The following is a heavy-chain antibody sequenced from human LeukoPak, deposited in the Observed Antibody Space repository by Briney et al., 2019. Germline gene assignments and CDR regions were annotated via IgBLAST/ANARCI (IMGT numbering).Heavy chain of an antibody. D-gene: IGHD3-22*01. CDR3: ARGLYYDSSGYYY. CDR2: MNPNSGNT. Sequence: ASVKVSCKASGYTFTSYGISWVRQATGQGLEWMGWMNPNSGNTGYAQKFRGRVTMTRNTSISTAYMELSSLRSEDTAVYYCARGLYYDSSGYYYWGQGTLVTVSS. CDR1: GYTFTSYG. V-gene: IGHV1-8*02. J-gene: IGHJ4*02.